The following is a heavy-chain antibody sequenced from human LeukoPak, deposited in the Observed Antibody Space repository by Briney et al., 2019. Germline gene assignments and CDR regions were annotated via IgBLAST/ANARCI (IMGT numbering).Heavy chain of an antibody. CDR3: ARRDCGGDCYSGVKIDY. V-gene: IGHV3-48*04. Sequence: PGGSLRLSCAASGFTFSSYSMNWVRQAPGKGLEWVSYISSSSTIYYADSVKGRFTISRDNAKNSLYLQMNSLRAEDTAVYYCARRDCGGDCYSGVKIDYWGQGTLVTVSS. CDR2: ISSSSTI. J-gene: IGHJ4*02. D-gene: IGHD2-21*01. CDR1: GFTFSSYS.